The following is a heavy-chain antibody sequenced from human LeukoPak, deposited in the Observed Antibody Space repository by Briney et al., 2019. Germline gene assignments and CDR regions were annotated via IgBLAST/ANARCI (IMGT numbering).Heavy chain of an antibody. CDR2: ISGSGGST. Sequence: PGGSLRLSCAASGFTFSSYAMSWVRQAPGKGLEWVSAISGSGGSTYYADSVKGRFTISRDTSKNTLYLQMNSLRVEDTAMYYCATHDWFDPWGQGTMVTVSS. CDR3: ATHDWFDP. CDR1: GFTFSSYA. J-gene: IGHJ5*02. V-gene: IGHV3-23*01.